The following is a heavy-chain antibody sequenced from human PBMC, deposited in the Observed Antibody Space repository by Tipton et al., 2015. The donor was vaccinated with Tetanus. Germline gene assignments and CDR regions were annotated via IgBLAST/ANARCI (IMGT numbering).Heavy chain of an antibody. V-gene: IGHV4-4*07. CDR2: IYPSGSS. D-gene: IGHD4-11*01. J-gene: IGHJ4*02. CDR1: RASMNSYF. CDR3: ARERLGPVTGTRYFFDH. Sequence: TLSPTCTVSRASMNSYFWTWIRQPAGKGLEWIGRIYPSGSSDYTPSLQSRVTMSVDTSENQGSLTLTAVTAADTAVYYCARERLGPVTGTRYFFDHWGPGTLVVVS.